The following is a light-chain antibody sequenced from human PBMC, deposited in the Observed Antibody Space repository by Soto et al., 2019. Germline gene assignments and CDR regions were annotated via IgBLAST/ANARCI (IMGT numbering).Light chain of an antibody. CDR2: LGS. CDR1: ESLFTAGHNY. V-gene: IGKV2-28*01. J-gene: IGKJ4*01. Sequence: DIVLTQSPLSLPVTPGEPASIYCRSSESLFTAGHNYLDWYVQKPGQSLQLLIYLGSHRGSGVPDRFRGSGSGTDFTLKISRVEAEDVGVYYCMEALQTPLTFGGGTKVEI. CDR3: MEALQTPLT.